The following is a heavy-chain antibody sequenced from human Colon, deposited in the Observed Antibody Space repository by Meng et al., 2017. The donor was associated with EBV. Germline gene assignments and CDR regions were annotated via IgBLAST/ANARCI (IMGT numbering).Heavy chain of an antibody. CDR3: ASFDHIPRRNYFDY. CDR1: GCSRSSGNYY. V-gene: IGHV4-30-4*01. J-gene: IGHJ4*02. D-gene: IGHD2-21*01. Sequence: QPQHSGPGRSVPSQNPSLPGTVPGCSRSSGNYYWSWIRQPPGKGLEWIGYIHHSGSAYSNPSLKSRVSISVDTSKNQFSLNLNSMTAADTAVYYCASFDHIPRRNYFDYWGQGTLVTVSS. CDR2: IHHSGSA.